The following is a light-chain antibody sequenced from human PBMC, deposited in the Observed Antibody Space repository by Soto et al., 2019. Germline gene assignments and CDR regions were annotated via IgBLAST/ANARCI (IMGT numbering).Light chain of an antibody. J-gene: IGKJ3*01. Sequence: DIQMTQSPSSLSASVGDRVTITCRASQGISNDLGWYQHKPGKAPKRLIYAASTLHSGVPSRFSGSGSGTEFILTISSLQPEYFVTYYWLQHNSYPFTFGPGTKVDIK. CDR3: LQHNSYPFT. CDR1: QGISND. V-gene: IGKV1-17*01. CDR2: AAS.